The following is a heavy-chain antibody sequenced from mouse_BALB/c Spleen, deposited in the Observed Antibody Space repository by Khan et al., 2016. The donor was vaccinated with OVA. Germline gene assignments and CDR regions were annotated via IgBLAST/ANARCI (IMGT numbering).Heavy chain of an antibody. CDR1: GYTFTNYG. CDR2: INTYTGEP. V-gene: IGHV9-3-1*01. CDR3: ASHRHWYFDA. Sequence: QIQLVQSGPELKKPGETVKISCKASGYTFTNYGMNWVKQAPGKGLKWMGWINTYTGEPTYADDFKGRFAFSLETSASTAYLQINNLKNEDTATYFCASHRHWYFDAWGAGTTVTVSS. J-gene: IGHJ1*01.